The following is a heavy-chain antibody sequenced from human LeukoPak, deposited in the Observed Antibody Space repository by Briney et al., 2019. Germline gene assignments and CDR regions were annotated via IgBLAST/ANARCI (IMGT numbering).Heavy chain of an antibody. CDR3: ARRWLQLNDAFDI. Sequence: SETLSLTCTVSGGSISSSSYYWGWIRQPPGKGLEWIGSIYYSGSTYYNPSLKSRVTISVGTSKNQFSLKLSSVTAADTAVYYCARRWLQLNDAFDIWGQGTMVTVSS. CDR1: GGSISSSSYY. CDR2: IYYSGST. D-gene: IGHD5-24*01. J-gene: IGHJ3*02. V-gene: IGHV4-39*07.